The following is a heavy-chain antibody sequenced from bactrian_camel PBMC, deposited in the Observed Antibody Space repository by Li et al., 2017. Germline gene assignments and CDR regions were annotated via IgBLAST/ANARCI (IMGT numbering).Heavy chain of an antibody. CDR3: TADRGSCATRGILRRTQDSFKY. Sequence: HVQLVESGGGSVQAGGSLRLSCVVSGYIRSTYCMGWFRQDAGKEREGVAAIGSDGGTRYTDPVKGRFTISKDNANNILTLQMSNLKPEDTAMYYCTADRGSCATRGILRRTQDSFKYWGRGTQVTVS. D-gene: IGHD2*01. CDR1: GYIRSTYC. V-gene: IGHV3S53*01. CDR2: IGSDGGT. J-gene: IGHJ4*01.